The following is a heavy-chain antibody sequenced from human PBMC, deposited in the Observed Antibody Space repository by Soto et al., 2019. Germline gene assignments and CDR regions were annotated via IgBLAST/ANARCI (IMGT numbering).Heavy chain of an antibody. CDR3: AKCLMITFGGVIALPCWYYFDY. J-gene: IGHJ4*02. V-gene: IGHV3-23*01. D-gene: IGHD3-16*02. Sequence: GGSLRLSCAASGFTFSSYAMSWVRQAPGKGLEWVSAISGSGGSTYYADSVKGRFTISRDNSKNTLYLQMNSLRAEDTAVYYCAKCLMITFGGVIALPCWYYFDYWGQGTLVTVSS. CDR2: ISGSGGST. CDR1: GFTFSSYA.